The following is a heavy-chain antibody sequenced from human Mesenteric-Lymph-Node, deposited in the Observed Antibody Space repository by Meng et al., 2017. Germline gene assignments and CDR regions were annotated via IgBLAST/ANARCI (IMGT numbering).Heavy chain of an antibody. J-gene: IGHJ6*02. D-gene: IGHD2-15*01. CDR3: ARGYCSGGSCYYYYYGMDV. CDR1: GGSISSGTYY. CDR2: IYASGST. Sequence: LRLSCTVSGGSISSGTYYWSWIRQPAGKGLEWIGRIYASGSTKYNPSLKSRVTISVDTSKNQFSLKLSSVTAADTAVYYCARGYCSGGSCYYYYYGMDVWGQGTTVTVSS. V-gene: IGHV4-61*02.